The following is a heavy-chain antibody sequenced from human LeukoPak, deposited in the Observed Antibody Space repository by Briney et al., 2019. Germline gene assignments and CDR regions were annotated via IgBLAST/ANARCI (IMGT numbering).Heavy chain of an antibody. J-gene: IGHJ6*03. V-gene: IGHV4-34*01. D-gene: IGHD3-10*01. Sequence: SETLSLTCAVYGGSFSGYYWSWIRQPPGKGLEGIGEITHSGSTNYNPSLESRVTISLDTSKTQFSLKLTSVTAADTAVYYCARRLGRKFGERFYYYHYMDVWGKGTTVTISS. CDR1: GGSFSGYY. CDR2: ITHSGST. CDR3: ARRLGRKFGERFYYYHYMDV.